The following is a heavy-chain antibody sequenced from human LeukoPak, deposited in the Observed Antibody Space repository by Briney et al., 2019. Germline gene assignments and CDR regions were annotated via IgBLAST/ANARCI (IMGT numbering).Heavy chain of an antibody. D-gene: IGHD2-8*01. V-gene: IGHV4-4*02. J-gene: IGHJ4*02. CDR1: GGSISNTNW. CDR2: ISLTGLT. Sequence: PSETLSLTCGVSGGSISNTNWWSWVRQPPGQGLEWIGEISLTGLTHYNPSLESRVTVSLDKSKHQLSLTLTSVTAADTAVYYCSRENGAFSPFGYWGQGTLVTVLS. CDR3: SRENGAFSPFGY.